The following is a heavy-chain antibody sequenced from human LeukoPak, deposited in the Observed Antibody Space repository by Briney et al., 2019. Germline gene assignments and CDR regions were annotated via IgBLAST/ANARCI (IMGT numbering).Heavy chain of an antibody. CDR2: INPSGGST. D-gene: IGHD3-10*01. CDR1: GYTFTSYY. J-gene: IGHJ4*02. Sequence: GASVKVSCKASGYTFTSYYMHWVRQAPGQGLEWMGIINPSGGSTSYAQKFQGRVTMTRNTSISTAYMELSSLRSEDTAVYYCARGLNNYGSGSDFDYWGQGTLVTVSS. V-gene: IGHV1-46*01. CDR3: ARGLNNYGSGSDFDY.